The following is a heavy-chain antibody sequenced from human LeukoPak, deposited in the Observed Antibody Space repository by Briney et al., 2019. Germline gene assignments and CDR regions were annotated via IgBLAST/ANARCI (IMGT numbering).Heavy chain of an antibody. V-gene: IGHV3-74*01. CDR1: GFTFSSYW. CDR2: ISDGTST. Sequence: GGCLRLSCAASGFTFSSYWMHWVRQAPGKGLVWVSRISDGTSTNYADSVKGRFTISRDNAKNTLYLQMNSLRAEDTAVYYCARVNYGGNSFSDYWGQGTLVT. CDR3: ARVNYGGNSFSDY. J-gene: IGHJ4*02. D-gene: IGHD4-23*01.